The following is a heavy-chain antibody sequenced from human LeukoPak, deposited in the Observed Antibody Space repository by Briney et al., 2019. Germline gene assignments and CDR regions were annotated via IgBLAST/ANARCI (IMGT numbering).Heavy chain of an antibody. V-gene: IGHV3-33*01. CDR1: GFTFSRHG. J-gene: IGHJ4*02. Sequence: GRSLRLSCAASGFTFSRHGMHWVRQAPGKGLEWVAVIWYDGSNKYYTDSVKGRFTISRDNSKNTLYLQMNSLRAEDTAVYYCARDGGGYCGGDWGQGTLVTVSS. CDR2: IWYDGSNK. D-gene: IGHD2-21*01. CDR3: ARDGGGYCGGD.